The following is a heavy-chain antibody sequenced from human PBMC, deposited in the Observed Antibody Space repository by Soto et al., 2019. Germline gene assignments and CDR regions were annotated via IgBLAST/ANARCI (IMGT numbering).Heavy chain of an antibody. D-gene: IGHD3-9*01. CDR1: GGAISTIA. CDR2: FIPSFGTA. J-gene: IGHJ4*02. V-gene: IGHV1-69*13. Sequence: ASVKVSCKASGGAISTIAITWVRRAPGQGLEWMGAFIPSFGTAIYAQKFQGRVTISADESTSTAYLELRRLSSEDAAVYFCARSAFSYGAGRNIFRHPFDYWGQGTLVTVSS. CDR3: ARSAFSYGAGRNIFRHPFDY.